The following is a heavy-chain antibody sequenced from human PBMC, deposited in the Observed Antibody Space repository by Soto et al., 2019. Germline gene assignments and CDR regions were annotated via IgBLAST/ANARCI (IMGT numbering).Heavy chain of an antibody. J-gene: IGHJ4*02. D-gene: IGHD3-22*01. CDR3: ARRCGYYYASSGPCCY. Sequence: QVQLVQSGAEVKKPGSSVKVSCKASGGTFSSYAISWVRQAPGQGLEWMGGIIPIFGTANYAQKFQGRVTITADESTSTAYMELSSLRSEDTAVYYCARRCGYYYASSGPCCYWGQGTLVTVSS. V-gene: IGHV1-69*01. CDR1: GGTFSSYA. CDR2: IIPIFGTA.